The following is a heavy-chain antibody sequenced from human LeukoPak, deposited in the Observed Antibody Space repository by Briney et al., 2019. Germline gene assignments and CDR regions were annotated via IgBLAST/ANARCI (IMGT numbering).Heavy chain of an antibody. CDR1: GITFSSYW. CDR2: IKQEGSEK. Sequence: WGSLRLSCVASGITFSSYWMSLVRPAPGKGLEWVANIKQEGSEKYYVDFVKGRITISRDEPKKSVDLQIDRPRSQHTAGYFIASDGGPFDYWGQGTLVTVSS. V-gene: IGHV3-7*04. D-gene: IGHD2-15*01. J-gene: IGHJ4*02. CDR3: ASDGGPFDY.